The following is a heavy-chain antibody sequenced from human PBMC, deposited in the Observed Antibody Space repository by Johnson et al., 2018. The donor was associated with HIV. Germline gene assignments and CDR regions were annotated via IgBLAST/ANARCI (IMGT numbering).Heavy chain of an antibody. CDR1: GFSFSNYW. CDR3: ARPYSEYIYAAFSL. J-gene: IGHJ3*01. D-gene: IGHD5-18*01. CDR2: ITQDGNKN. V-gene: IGHV3-7*01. Sequence: VQLVESGGGLAQPGGSLKVSCAASGFSFSNYWMSWVRQAPGKGLEWVANITQDGNKNYYVASVRGRFTISRDNAENSLILQMNSLRAEDTAVYYCARPYSEYIYAAFSLWGQGTMVTVSS.